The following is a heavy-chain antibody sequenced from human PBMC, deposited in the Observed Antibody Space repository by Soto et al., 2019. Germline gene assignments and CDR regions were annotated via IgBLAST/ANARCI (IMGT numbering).Heavy chain of an antibody. D-gene: IGHD3-16*01. J-gene: IGHJ3*02. CDR1: GFTFSSYA. Sequence: GGSLRLSCAASGFTFSSYAMSWVRQAPGKGLEWVSAISGSGGSTYYADSVKGRFTISRDNSKNTRYLQMNSRRAEDTAVYYCAKDVNYDYIWGSYSPSVAFDIWGQGTMVTVSS. CDR2: ISGSGGST. CDR3: AKDVNYDYIWGSYSPSVAFDI. V-gene: IGHV3-23*01.